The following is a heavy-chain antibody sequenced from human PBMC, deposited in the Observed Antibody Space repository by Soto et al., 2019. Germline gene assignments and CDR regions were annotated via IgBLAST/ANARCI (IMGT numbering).Heavy chain of an antibody. CDR2: IIPIFGTA. V-gene: IGHV1-69*13. D-gene: IGHD2-2*01. J-gene: IGHJ6*02. CDR3: ARVVVQLPENTPIYYYYGMDV. CDR1: GGTFSGYA. Sequence: GASVKVSCKASGGTFSGYAISWVRQAPGQGLEWMGGIIPIFGTANYAQKFQGRVTITADESTSTAYMELSSLRSEDTAVYYCARVVVQLPENTPIYYYYGMDVWGQGTTVTVSS.